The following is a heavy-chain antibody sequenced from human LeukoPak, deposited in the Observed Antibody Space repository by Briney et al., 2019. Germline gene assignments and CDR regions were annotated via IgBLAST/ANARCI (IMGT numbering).Heavy chain of an antibody. Sequence: PGGSLRLSCAASGFTLSSYAMSWVRQAPGKGLEWVSAISGSGSTYYADSVKGRFTISRDNSKNTLYLQMNSLRAEDTAVYYCAKDPYDFAFDYWGQGTLVTVSS. D-gene: IGHD3-3*01. CDR2: ISGSGST. J-gene: IGHJ4*02. V-gene: IGHV3-23*01. CDR1: GFTLSSYA. CDR3: AKDPYDFAFDY.